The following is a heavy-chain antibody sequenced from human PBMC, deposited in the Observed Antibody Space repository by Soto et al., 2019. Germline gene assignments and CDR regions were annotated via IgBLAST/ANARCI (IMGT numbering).Heavy chain of an antibody. D-gene: IGHD1-7*01. Sequence: EVQLLESGGGLVQPGGSVRLSCAASGFTFSSYAMSWVRQARGKGLEWVSSASGSSGSKSYADSVKGRFTISRDNSKSTVYLQMNSLRAEDTAVYFCAKDWCSGTTCYCLENWGQGTLVTVSS. CDR1: GFTFSSYA. CDR2: ASGSSGSK. J-gene: IGHJ4*02. V-gene: IGHV3-23*01. CDR3: AKDWCSGTTCYCLEN.